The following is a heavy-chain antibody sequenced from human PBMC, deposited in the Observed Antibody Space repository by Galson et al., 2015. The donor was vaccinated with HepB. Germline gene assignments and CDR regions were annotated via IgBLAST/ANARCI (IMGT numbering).Heavy chain of an antibody. D-gene: IGHD2-2*01. J-gene: IGHJ6*02. V-gene: IGHV3-30-3*01. CDR1: GFTFSSYA. CDR2: ISYDGSNK. CDR3: ARGCTSCYHYYYYYGMDV. Sequence: SLRLSCAASGFTFSSYAMHWVRQAPGKGLEWVAVISYDGSNKYYADSVKGRFTISRDNSKNTLYLQMNSLRAEDTAVYYCARGCTSCYHYYYYYGMDVWGQGTTVTVSS.